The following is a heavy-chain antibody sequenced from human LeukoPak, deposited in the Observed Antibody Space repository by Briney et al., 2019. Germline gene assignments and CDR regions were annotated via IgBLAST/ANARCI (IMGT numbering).Heavy chain of an antibody. J-gene: IGHJ5*02. CDR1: GYTFTSYD. D-gene: IGHD1-7*01. V-gene: IGHV1-8*01. CDR3: ARGSNWNYGWFDP. Sequence: ASVKVSCKASGYTFTSYDINWVRQATGQGLEWMGWMNSNSGNTGYAQKFQGRVTMTRDTSISTAYMELSRLRSDDTAVYYCARGSNWNYGWFDPWGQGTLVTVSS. CDR2: MNSNSGNT.